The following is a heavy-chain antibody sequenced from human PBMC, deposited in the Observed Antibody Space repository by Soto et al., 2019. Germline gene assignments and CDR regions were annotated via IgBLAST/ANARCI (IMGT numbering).Heavy chain of an antibody. CDR1: GGSISSSSYY. J-gene: IGHJ4*02. D-gene: IGHD6-19*01. V-gene: IGHV4-39*01. CDR3: AVPRGYSSGWYENFDY. CDR2: IYYSGST. Sequence: SETLSLTCTVSGGSISSSSYYWGWIRQPPGKGLEWIGGIYYSGSTYYNPSLKSRVTISVATSKNQFSLKLSSVTAADTAVYYCAVPRGYSSGWYENFDYWGQGTLVTVSS.